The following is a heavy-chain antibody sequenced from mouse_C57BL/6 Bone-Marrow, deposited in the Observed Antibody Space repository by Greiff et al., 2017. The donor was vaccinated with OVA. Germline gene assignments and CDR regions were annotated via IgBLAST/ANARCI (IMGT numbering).Heavy chain of an antibody. Sequence: QVQLQQSGAELVKPGASVKISCKASGYAFSSYWMNWVKQRPGKGLEWIGQIYPGDGDTNYNGKFKGKATLTADKSSSTAYMQLSSLTSEDSAVYFCARLYYGQLRAMDYWGQGTSVTVSS. V-gene: IGHV1-80*01. D-gene: IGHD2-1*01. CDR2: IYPGDGDT. J-gene: IGHJ4*01. CDR1: GYAFSSYW. CDR3: ARLYYGQLRAMDY.